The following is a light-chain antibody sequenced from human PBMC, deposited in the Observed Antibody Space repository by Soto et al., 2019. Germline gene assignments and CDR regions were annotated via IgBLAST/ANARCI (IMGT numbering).Light chain of an antibody. J-gene: IGKJ2*01. V-gene: IGKV1-5*03. CDR3: QQYKTLYT. Sequence: DIQMTQSPSTLSASVGDRVTITCRASQSINSWLAWYQQKPGKAPNLLIYKASSLESGVPSRFSGSGSGTEFTLTINGLQPDDFANYYCQQYKTLYTFGQGTKPEIK. CDR1: QSINSW. CDR2: KAS.